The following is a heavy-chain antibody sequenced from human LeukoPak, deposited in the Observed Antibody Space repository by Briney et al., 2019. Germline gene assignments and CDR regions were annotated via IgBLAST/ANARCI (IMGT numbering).Heavy chain of an antibody. CDR2: IYYSGST. V-gene: IGHV4-59*01. CDR1: GGSISSYY. D-gene: IGHD3-22*01. J-gene: IGHJ5*02. Sequence: PSETLSLTCTVSGGSISSYYWSWIRQPPGKGLERIGYIYYSGSTNYNPSLKSRVTISVDTSKNQFSLKLSSVTAADTAVYYCAREVSYDSSGYYSRGYNWFDPWGQGTLVTVSS. CDR3: AREVSYDSSGYYSRGYNWFDP.